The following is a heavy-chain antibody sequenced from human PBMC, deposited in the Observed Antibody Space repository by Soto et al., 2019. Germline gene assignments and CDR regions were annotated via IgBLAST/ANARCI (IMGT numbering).Heavy chain of an antibody. CDR3: AKGAWYGSSSSSDS. D-gene: IGHD6-6*01. Sequence: QVQLVESGGGVVQPGRSLRLSCAASGSSLINYDMHWVRQAPGKGLEGVAVMSYDGSRQFYADSVRGRFSVSRDISKSALYLQMSSLIIEDTAIYYCAKGAWYGSSSSSDSWGQGTHVTVSS. V-gene: IGHV3-30*18. J-gene: IGHJ4*02. CDR1: GSSLINYD. CDR2: MSYDGSRQ.